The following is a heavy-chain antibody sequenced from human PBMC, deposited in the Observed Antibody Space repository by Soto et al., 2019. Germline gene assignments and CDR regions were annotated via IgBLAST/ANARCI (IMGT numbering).Heavy chain of an antibody. D-gene: IGHD3-22*01. CDR2: LSSSTNYI. V-gene: IGHV3-21*03. J-gene: IGHJ3*02. CDR1: RFTFSSYT. Sequence: EVQLGESGGGMVKPGGSLRLSCSASRFTFSSYTMNCVRQAPGKGLEWVSSLSSSTNYIYYADSVKGRFTISRDNAKPSLYLQLNSLSAEDKALYYCARDFDSSGYYGPVGAFDIWGHGTIVPGSS. CDR3: ARDFDSSGYYGPVGAFDI.